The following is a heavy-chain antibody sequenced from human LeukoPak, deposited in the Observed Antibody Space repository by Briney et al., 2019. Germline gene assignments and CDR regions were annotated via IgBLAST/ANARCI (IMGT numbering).Heavy chain of an antibody. CDR1: GFTFSTYA. CDR3: ARAYFFGSGSYLYQFDY. V-gene: IGHV3-30-3*01. Sequence: GGSLRLSCAASGFTFSTYAMHWVRQAPGKGLEWVALISYDGSNKFYADSVKGRFTISRDNSKNTVYLQMNSLRAEDTAVYYCARAYFFGSGSYLYQFDYWGQGTLVTVSS. J-gene: IGHJ4*02. D-gene: IGHD3-10*01. CDR2: ISYDGSNK.